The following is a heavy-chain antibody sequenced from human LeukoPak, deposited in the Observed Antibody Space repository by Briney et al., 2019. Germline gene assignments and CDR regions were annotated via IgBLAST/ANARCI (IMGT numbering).Heavy chain of an antibody. J-gene: IGHJ5*02. D-gene: IGHD3-22*01. Sequence: GESLKISCKGSGNSFNNYWIGWVRQMPGQGLEWLGIIYPADSDTRYSPSFQGQVTISADKSISTAYLQWSSLKASDTAMYYCARHGHYDNGWEFDPWGQGTLVTVSS. CDR3: ARHGHYDNGWEFDP. CDR2: IYPADSDT. V-gene: IGHV5-51*01. CDR1: GNSFNNYW.